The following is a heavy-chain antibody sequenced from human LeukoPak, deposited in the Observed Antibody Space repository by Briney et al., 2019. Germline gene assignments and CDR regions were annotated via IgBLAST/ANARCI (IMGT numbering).Heavy chain of an antibody. CDR2: MNPNSGNT. Sequence: ASVKVSCKASGYTFTSYDINWVRQATGQGLEWMGWMNPNSGNTGYAQKFQGRVTMTGNTSISTAYKELSSLRSEDTAVYYCARGSKYDYVWGSYRYKVYWGQGTLVTVSS. V-gene: IGHV1-8*01. J-gene: IGHJ4*02. CDR1: GYTFTSYD. D-gene: IGHD3-16*02. CDR3: ARGSKYDYVWGSYRYKVY.